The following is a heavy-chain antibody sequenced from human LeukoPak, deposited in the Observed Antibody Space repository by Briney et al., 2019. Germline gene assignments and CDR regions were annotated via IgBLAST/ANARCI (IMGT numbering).Heavy chain of an antibody. Sequence: GGSLRLSCAASGFTFSSYSMNWVRQAPGKGLEWVSSISSSSSYIYYADSVKGRFTISRDNAKNSLYLQMNSLRAEDTAVYYCARDVTVTTDQVFGYWGQGTLVTVSS. V-gene: IGHV3-21*01. J-gene: IGHJ4*02. CDR3: ARDVTVTTDQVFGY. D-gene: IGHD4-17*01. CDR1: GFTFSSYS. CDR2: ISSSSSYI.